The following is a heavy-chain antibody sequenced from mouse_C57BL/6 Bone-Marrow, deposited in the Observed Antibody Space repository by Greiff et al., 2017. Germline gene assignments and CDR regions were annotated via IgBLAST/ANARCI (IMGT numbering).Heavy chain of an antibody. CDR1: GYTFTDYN. V-gene: IGHV1-18*01. D-gene: IGHD1-1*01. CDR2: INPNNGGT. CDR3: ARDYYGSSFDY. J-gene: IGHJ2*01. Sequence: EVQVVESGPELVKPGASVKIPCKASGYTFTDYNMDWVKQSHGKSLEWIGDINPNNGGTIYNQKFKGKATLTVDKSSSTAYMQLSSLTSEDSAVYYCARDYYGSSFDYWGQGTTLTVSS.